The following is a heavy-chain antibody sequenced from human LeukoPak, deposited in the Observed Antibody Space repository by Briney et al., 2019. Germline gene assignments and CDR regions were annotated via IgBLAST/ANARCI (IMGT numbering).Heavy chain of an antibody. Sequence: AXVKVSCKASGCTFSSYAISWVRQAPGQGLEWMGGIIPIFGTANYAQKFQGRVTITADESTSTAYMELSSLRSEDTAVYYCAREHHSTNEGTVAFDIWGQGTMVTVSS. CDR1: GCTFSSYA. CDR2: IIPIFGTA. V-gene: IGHV1-69*13. D-gene: IGHD2-8*01. CDR3: AREHHSTNEGTVAFDI. J-gene: IGHJ3*02.